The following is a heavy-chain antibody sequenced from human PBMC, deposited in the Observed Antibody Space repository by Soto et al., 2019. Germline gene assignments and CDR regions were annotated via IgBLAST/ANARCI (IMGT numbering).Heavy chain of an antibody. CDR1: GYTFTGYY. J-gene: IGHJ6*02. Sequence: ASVKVSCKASGYTFTGYYMHWLRQAPGQGLEWMGWINPNSGGTNYAQKFQGWVTMTRDTSISTAYMELSRLRSDDTAVYYCARGEQLALYGRDVWGQGTTITVSS. D-gene: IGHD6-6*01. V-gene: IGHV1-2*04. CDR3: ARGEQLALYGRDV. CDR2: INPNSGGT.